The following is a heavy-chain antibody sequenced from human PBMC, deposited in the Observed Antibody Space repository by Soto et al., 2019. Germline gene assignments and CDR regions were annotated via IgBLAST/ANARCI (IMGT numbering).Heavy chain of an antibody. CDR3: ARDREAGYNFYHGTDL. Sequence: PXAAASLPSRDSGGDTNAYAWTWIRLPAGKGLEWIGRIYTSASINYNPSLKGRVTLSVDTSTNQVPLRLASVTAADTAIHYCARDREAGYNFYHGTDLWGQRTTDTVS. V-gene: IGHV4-4*07. J-gene: IGHJ6*02. CDR2: IYTSASI. CDR1: GGDTNAYA. D-gene: IGHD6-19*01.